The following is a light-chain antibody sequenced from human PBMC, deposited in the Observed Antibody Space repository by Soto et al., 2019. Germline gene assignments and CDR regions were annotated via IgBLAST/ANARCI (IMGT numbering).Light chain of an antibody. V-gene: IGKV3-11*01. J-gene: IGKJ4*01. CDR1: QSVSSY. Sequence: EIVLTQSPATLSVSPGERATLSCRASQSVSSYLAWYQQKPGQAPRLFIYDASNRATGIPARFSGSGSGTDFTLTISSLEPEDFAVYYCQQRSNWPLFGGGTKVEIK. CDR3: QQRSNWPL. CDR2: DAS.